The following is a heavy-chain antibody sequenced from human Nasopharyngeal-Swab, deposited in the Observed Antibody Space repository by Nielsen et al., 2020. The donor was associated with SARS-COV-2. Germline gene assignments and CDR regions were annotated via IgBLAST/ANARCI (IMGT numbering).Heavy chain of an antibody. V-gene: IGHV4-59*01. D-gene: IGHD3-10*01. Sequence: WIRQPPGEGLEWMGYIYYSGSTNYNPSLKSRVTISVDTSKNQFSLKLSSVTAADTAVYYCARDRGSYYGSGVWYYYGMDVWGQGTTVTVSS. CDR3: ARDRGSYYGSGVWYYYGMDV. J-gene: IGHJ6*02. CDR2: IYYSGST.